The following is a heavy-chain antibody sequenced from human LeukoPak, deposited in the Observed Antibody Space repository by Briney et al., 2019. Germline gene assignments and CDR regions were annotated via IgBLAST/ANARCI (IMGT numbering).Heavy chain of an antibody. CDR1: GGTLRSSSYY. D-gene: IGHD3-9*01. J-gene: IGHJ5*02. Sequence: SETLSLTCTVSGGTLRSSSYYWGWIRQPPGKGLEWLGSTYYSGRTYYNPSRKSRVTISVDTSKNQFSLKLSSVTAADTAVYYCARPSPTGYYPRWFDPWGQGTLVTVSS. V-gene: IGHV4-39*01. CDR3: ARPSPTGYYPRWFDP. CDR2: TYYSGRT.